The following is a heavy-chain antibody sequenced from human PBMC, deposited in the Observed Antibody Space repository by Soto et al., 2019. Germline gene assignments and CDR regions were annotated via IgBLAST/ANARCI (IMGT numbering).Heavy chain of an antibody. Sequence: GGSLRLSCAASGFTFSSYSMNWVRQAPGKGLEWVSYISSSSSTIYYADSVKGRFTISRDNAKNSLYLQMNSLRAEDTAVYYCARVLVDFWSGYYSEDFNNWFDPWGQGTLVTVSS. CDR3: ARVLVDFWSGYYSEDFNNWFDP. J-gene: IGHJ5*02. D-gene: IGHD3-3*01. V-gene: IGHV3-48*01. CDR2: ISSSSSTI. CDR1: GFTFSSYS.